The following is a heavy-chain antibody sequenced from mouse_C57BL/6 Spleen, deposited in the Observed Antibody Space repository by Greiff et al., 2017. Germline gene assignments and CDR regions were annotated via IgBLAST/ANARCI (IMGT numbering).Heavy chain of an antibody. CDR2: IYPGDGDT. V-gene: IGHV1-80*01. CDR1: GYAFSSYW. J-gene: IGHJ2*01. Sequence: VKLMESGAELVKPGASVKISCKASGYAFSSYWMNWVKQRPGKGLEWIGQIYPGDGDTNYNGKFKGKATLTADKSSSTAYMQLSSLTSEDSAVYFCARGYYGSSSGYWGQGTTLTVSS. D-gene: IGHD1-1*01. CDR3: ARGYYGSSSGY.